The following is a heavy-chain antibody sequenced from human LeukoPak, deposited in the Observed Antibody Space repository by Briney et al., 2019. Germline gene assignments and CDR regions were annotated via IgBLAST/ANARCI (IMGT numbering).Heavy chain of an antibody. J-gene: IGHJ6*03. CDR1: GGTFRTYS. Sequence: ASVKGSCKASGGTFRTYSVTWVRQAPGQGLEWMGGIIPIFGTPNYAQKFQGRVKVTTDDATGTAYMELSSLMSEDTAIYYCARVDRYHFYLDVWGKGTPVTVSS. CDR3: ARVDRYHFYLDV. CDR2: IIPIFGTP. V-gene: IGHV1-69*05.